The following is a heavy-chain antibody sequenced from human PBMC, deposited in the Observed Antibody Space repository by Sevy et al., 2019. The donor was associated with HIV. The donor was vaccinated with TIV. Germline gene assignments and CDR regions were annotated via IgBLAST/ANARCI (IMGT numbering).Heavy chain of an antibody. CDR1: GFTFSSYG. CDR3: AKDRGYYYYYGIDV. J-gene: IGHJ6*02. Sequence: GGSLRLSCAASGFTFSSYGMHWVRQAPGKGLEWVAVISYDGSNKYYADSVKGRFTISRDNSKNTLYLQMNSLRAEDTAVYYCAKDRGYYYYYGIDVWGQGTTVTVSS. CDR2: ISYDGSNK. V-gene: IGHV3-30*18. D-gene: IGHD3-10*01.